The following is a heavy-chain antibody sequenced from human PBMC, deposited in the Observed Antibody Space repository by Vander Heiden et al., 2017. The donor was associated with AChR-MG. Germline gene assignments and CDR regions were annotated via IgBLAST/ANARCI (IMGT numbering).Heavy chain of an antibody. J-gene: IGHJ2*01. CDR2: ISRSSNYI. CDR1: GFPFRTSR. Sequence: EVQLVESGGGLVKPGGSLRLSCAASGFPFRTSRINWVRQAPGKGLEWVSSISRSSNYIYYADSVKGRFIISRDNAKNSLYLQMNSLRAEDTAVYYCARSPDEVTAIYWFFDLWGRGTLVTVSS. CDR3: ARSPDEVTAIYWFFDL. V-gene: IGHV3-21*01. D-gene: IGHD2-21*02.